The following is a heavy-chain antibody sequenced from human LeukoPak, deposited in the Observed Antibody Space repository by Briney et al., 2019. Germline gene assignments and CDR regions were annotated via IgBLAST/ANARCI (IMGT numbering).Heavy chain of an antibody. CDR2: IYPDDSDT. D-gene: IGHD2-8*01. CDR3: ARLAYCSNDVCYSNYYYSMDV. CDR1: GYTFSSYW. Sequence: GEFLKISCKGSGYTFSSYWIGWVRQMPGKGLEWMGIIYPDDSDTRYSPSFQGQVTISADKSISTAYLQWSSLKASDTAMYYCARLAYCSNDVCYSNYYYSMDVWGKGTTVTVSS. V-gene: IGHV5-51*01. J-gene: IGHJ6*03.